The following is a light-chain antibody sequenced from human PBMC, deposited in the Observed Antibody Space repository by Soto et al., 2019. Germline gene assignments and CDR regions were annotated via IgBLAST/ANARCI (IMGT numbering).Light chain of an antibody. Sequence: QSALTQPPSVSGAPGQRVTFSCTGSSPNIGAGYDVHWYQQLPGTAPKLLIYGNSNRPSGVPDRFSGSKSGTSASLAITGLQAEDEADYYCQSYDSSLRVFGGGTKVTVL. J-gene: IGLJ2*01. V-gene: IGLV1-40*01. CDR3: QSYDSSLRV. CDR1: SPNIGAGYD. CDR2: GNS.